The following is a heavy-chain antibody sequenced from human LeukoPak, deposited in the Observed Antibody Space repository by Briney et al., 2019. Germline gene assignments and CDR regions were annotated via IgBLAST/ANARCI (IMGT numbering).Heavy chain of an antibody. Sequence: GGSLRLSCAASGFTFRSYGMHWVRQAPGKGLDWVAVVSRDGDNKYYADSVKGRFTISRDNSKNTLYLQMNSLRGEDTAVYYCARDTSSGWDYWGQGTLVTVSS. CDR2: VSRDGDNK. CDR1: GFTFRSYG. D-gene: IGHD6-19*01. CDR3: ARDTSSGWDY. V-gene: IGHV3-30*03. J-gene: IGHJ4*02.